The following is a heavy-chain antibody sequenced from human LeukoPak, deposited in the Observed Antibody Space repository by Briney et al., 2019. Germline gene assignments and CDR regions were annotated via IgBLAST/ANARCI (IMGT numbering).Heavy chain of an antibody. CDR1: GYTFTSYY. CDR2: INPSGGST. Sequence: GASVKVSCKASGYTFTSYYMHWVRQAPGQGLEWMGIINPSGGSTSYAQKFQGRVTMTRDTSTSTVYMELSSLRSEDTAVYYCARARYCSSTSCSARFDYWGQGTLVTVSS. CDR3: ARARYCSSTSCSARFDY. J-gene: IGHJ4*02. V-gene: IGHV1-46*01. D-gene: IGHD2-2*01.